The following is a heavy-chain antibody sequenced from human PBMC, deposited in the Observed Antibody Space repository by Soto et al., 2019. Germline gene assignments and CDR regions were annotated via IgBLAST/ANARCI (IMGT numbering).Heavy chain of an antibody. Sequence: QVQLQESGPGLVKPSETLSLTCTVSGGSISSYYWSWIRPPPGKGLEWIGYIYYSGSTNYNPSLKSRVTISVDTSKNQFSLKLSSVTAADTAVYYGARGDYYYGMDVWGQGTTVAVSS. CDR3: ARGDYYYGMDV. CDR1: GGSISSYY. J-gene: IGHJ6*02. V-gene: IGHV4-59*01. CDR2: IYYSGST.